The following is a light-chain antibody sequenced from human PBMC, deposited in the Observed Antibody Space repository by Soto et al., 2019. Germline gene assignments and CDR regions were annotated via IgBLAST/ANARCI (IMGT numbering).Light chain of an antibody. CDR3: QQYNSWPLT. V-gene: IGKV3-15*01. CDR2: GAS. Sequence: EIVMTQSPATRSASPVERATLSCRASQSVSSNLAWYQQKPGQAPRLLIYGASTRATGIPARFSGSGSGTEFTLTISSLQSEDFAVYYCQQYNSWPLTFGGGTKVDIK. J-gene: IGKJ4*01. CDR1: QSVSSN.